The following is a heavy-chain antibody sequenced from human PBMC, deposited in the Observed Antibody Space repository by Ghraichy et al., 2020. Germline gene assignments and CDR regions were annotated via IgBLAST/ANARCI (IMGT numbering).Heavy chain of an antibody. CDR3: ARDRDMAVSGDYYYYSMDV. CDR1: GGSISTYY. CDR2: IYYSGST. Sequence: SETLSLTCTVSGGSISTYYWSWIRQPPGKGLEWIGYIYYSGSTNYNPSLKSRVTISVDTSKNQFSLKLNSVTAADTAVYYCARDRDMAVSGDYYYYSMDVWGQGTTVTVSS. J-gene: IGHJ6*02. V-gene: IGHV4-59*01. D-gene: IGHD6-19*01.